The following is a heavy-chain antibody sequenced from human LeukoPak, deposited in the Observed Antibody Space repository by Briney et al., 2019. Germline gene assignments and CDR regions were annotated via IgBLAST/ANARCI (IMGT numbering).Heavy chain of an antibody. J-gene: IGHJ6*02. V-gene: IGHV4-61*08. D-gene: IGHD3-3*01. Sequence: SETLSLTCAVSGGSISSGGYYWSWIRQPPGKGLEWIGYIYDSGSTNYNPSLKSRVTISVDTSKNQFSLKLSSVTAADTAVYYCAVSGARITIFGVVIPYYYYGMDVWGQGTTVTVSS. CDR3: AVSGARITIFGVVIPYYYYGMDV. CDR1: GGSISSGGYY. CDR2: IYDSGST.